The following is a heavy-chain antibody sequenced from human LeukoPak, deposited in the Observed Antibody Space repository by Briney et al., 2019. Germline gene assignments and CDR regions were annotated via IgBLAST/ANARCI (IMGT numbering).Heavy chain of an antibody. CDR3: ARDGEEWLQSYPGVYYFDY. CDR2: ISYDGSNK. D-gene: IGHD5-24*01. CDR1: GFTFSSYA. J-gene: IGHJ4*02. Sequence: LPGGSLRLSCAASGFTFSSYAMHWVRQAPGKGLEWVAVISYDGSNKYYADSVKGRFTISRDNSKNTLYLQMNSLRAEDTAVYYCARDGEEWLQSYPGVYYFDYWGQGTLVTVSP. V-gene: IGHV3-30*04.